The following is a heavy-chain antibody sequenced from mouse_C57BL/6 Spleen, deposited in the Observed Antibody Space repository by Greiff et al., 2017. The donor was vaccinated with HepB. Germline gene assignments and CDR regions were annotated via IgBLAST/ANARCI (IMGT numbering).Heavy chain of an antibody. V-gene: IGHV1-19*01. Sequence: VQLQQSGPVLVKPGASVKMSCKASGYTFTDYYMNWVKQSHGKSLEWIGVINPYNGGTSYNQKFKGKATLTVDKSSSTAYMELNSLTSEDSAVYYCARDLIYDGYLFAYWGQGTLVTVSA. CDR3: ARDLIYDGYLFAY. CDR2: INPYNGGT. CDR1: GYTFTDYY. J-gene: IGHJ3*01. D-gene: IGHD2-3*01.